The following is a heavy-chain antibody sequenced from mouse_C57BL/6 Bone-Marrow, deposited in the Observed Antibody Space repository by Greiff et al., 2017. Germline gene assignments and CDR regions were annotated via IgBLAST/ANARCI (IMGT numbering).Heavy chain of an antibody. CDR2: INPNDGTT. Sequence: EVQLQQSGPELVKPGASVKISCKASGYSFTDYNMNWVKQSPGKSLEWIGVINPNDGTTSYNQKFKGKATLTVDQSSSTAYMQLNSLTSEDSASYYCARGYDYDYAMDYWGQGTSVTVSS. V-gene: IGHV1-39*01. CDR1: GYSFTDYN. D-gene: IGHD2-4*01. J-gene: IGHJ4*01. CDR3: ARGYDYDYAMDY.